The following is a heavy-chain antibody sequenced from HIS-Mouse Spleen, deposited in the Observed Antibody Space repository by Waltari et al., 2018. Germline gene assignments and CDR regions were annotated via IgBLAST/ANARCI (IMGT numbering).Heavy chain of an antibody. J-gene: IGHJ4*02. V-gene: IGHV4-39*01. D-gene: IGHD7-27*01. CDR2: IYYSGST. Sequence: QLQLQESGPGLVKPSETLSLTCTVSGGSISSSSYYWGWIRQPPGKGLEWIGSIYYSGSTYYNPSLKSRVTISVDTSKNQFSLKLSSVTAADTAVYYCARRSANWGTGGAFDYWGQGTLVTVSS. CDR1: GGSISSSSYY. CDR3: ARRSANWGTGGAFDY.